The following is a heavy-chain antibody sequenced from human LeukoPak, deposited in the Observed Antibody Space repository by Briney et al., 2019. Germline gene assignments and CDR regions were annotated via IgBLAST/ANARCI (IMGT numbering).Heavy chain of an antibody. CDR2: INPNSGGT. D-gene: IGHD2-2*01. CDR1: GYTFTGYY. V-gene: IGHV1-2*02. Sequence: ASVTVSFKASGYTFTGYYMHWVRQAPGQGLEWMGWINPNSGGTNYAQKFQGRVTMTRDTSISTAYMELSRLRSDDTAVYYCAREGGSTSHNWFDPWGQGTLVTVSS. CDR3: AREGGSTSHNWFDP. J-gene: IGHJ5*02.